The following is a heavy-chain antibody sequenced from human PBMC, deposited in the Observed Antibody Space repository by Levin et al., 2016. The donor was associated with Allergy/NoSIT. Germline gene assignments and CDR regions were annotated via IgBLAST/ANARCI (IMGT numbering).Heavy chain of an antibody. CDR2: IDPSDSYT. Sequence: VRQMPGKGLEWMGRIDPSDSYTNYSPSFQGHVTISADKSISTAYLQWSSLKASDTAMYYCARQGYYYGMDVWGQGTMVTVSS. V-gene: IGHV5-10-1*01. CDR3: ARQGYYYGMDV. J-gene: IGHJ6*02.